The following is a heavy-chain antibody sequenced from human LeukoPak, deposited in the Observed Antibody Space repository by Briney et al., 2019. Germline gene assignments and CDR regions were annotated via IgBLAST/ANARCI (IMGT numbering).Heavy chain of an antibody. CDR3: ARESMIKKAFDI. D-gene: IGHD3-16*01. CDR1: GYTVTSYY. Sequence: ASVKVSCKASGYTVTSYYMHWERQAPGQGLEWMGIINPSGGSTSYAQKFQGRVTMTRDTSTSTVYMELSSLRSEDTAVYYCARESMIKKAFDIWGQGTMVTVSS. CDR2: INPSGGST. J-gene: IGHJ3*02. V-gene: IGHV1-46*01.